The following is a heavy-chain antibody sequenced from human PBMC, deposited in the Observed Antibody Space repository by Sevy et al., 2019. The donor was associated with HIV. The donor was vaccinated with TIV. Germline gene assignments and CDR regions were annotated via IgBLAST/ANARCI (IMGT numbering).Heavy chain of an antibody. V-gene: IGHV1-8*03. CDR1: GDTFSTYD. Sequence: ASVKVSCKASGDTFSTYDINWVRQAPGQGLEWMGWMSPKSGSTGFAQKFQGRLTIARDTSINTAYMELSSLRSEDTAVYYCVSGGSGDVWNYGYYYYGMDVWGQGTTVTVSS. J-gene: IGHJ6*02. CDR2: MSPKSGST. D-gene: IGHD3-3*01. CDR3: VSGGSGDVWNYGYYYYGMDV.